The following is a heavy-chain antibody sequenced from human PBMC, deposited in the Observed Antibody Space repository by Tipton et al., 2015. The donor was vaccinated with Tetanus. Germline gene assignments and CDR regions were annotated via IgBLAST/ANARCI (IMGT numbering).Heavy chain of an antibody. D-gene: IGHD2-8*02. Sequence: TLSLTCTVSGASIGSISYYWSWIRQPPGKGLEWIGYTYYSGSTGYNPSLKSRVTISIDSSKNQFSLKLNSVTVADTAVYFCARVLRYSTRGGWDDAFDIWGQGTMVTVSS. V-gene: IGHV4-61*05. CDR3: ARVLRYSTRGGWDDAFDI. J-gene: IGHJ3*02. CDR2: TYYSGST. CDR1: GASIGSISYY.